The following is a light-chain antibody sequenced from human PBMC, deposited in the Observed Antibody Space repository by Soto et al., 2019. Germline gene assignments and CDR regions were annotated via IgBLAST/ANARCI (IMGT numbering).Light chain of an antibody. V-gene: IGLV2-14*01. CDR2: EVN. Sequence: QSALAQPSSVSGSPGQSITISCTGTSTDGGGYNYVSWYQHHPGKGPKLIIYEVNNRPSGVSDRFSGSKSGNKVSLTISNLEAEDESDYYCGSYTSTDTPVVFGTGTKVTVL. J-gene: IGLJ1*01. CDR1: STDGGGYNY. CDR3: GSYTSTDTPVV.